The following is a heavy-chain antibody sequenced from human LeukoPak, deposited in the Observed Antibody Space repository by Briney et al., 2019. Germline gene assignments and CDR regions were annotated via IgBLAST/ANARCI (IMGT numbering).Heavy chain of an antibody. D-gene: IGHD6-19*01. CDR2: ISGSGGST. V-gene: IGHV3-23*01. CDR3: AKDQVGVSNPVAGLTAFDY. CDR1: GFTFSSYA. J-gene: IGHJ4*02. Sequence: GGSLRPSCAASGFTFSSYAMSWVRQAPGKGLEWVSAISGSGGSTYYADSVKGRYTISRDNSKSTLYLQMNSLRAEDTAVYYCAKDQVGVSNPVAGLTAFDYWGQGTLVTVSS.